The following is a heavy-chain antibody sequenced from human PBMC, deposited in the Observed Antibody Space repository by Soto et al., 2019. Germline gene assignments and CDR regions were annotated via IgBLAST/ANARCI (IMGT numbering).Heavy chain of an antibody. V-gene: IGHV1-8*01. J-gene: IGHJ5*02. D-gene: IGHD3-10*01. CDR3: AGGRGGPVRGVIGRGLNLGDNWFDP. CDR2: MNPNSGNT. CDR1: GYTFTSYD. Sequence: QVQLVQSGAEVKKPGASVKVSCKASGYTFTSYDINWVRQATGQGLEWMGWMNPNSGNTGYAQKFQGRVTMTRNTSISTDYMELSSLRAEDTAVYYSAGGRGGPVRGVIGRGLNLGDNWFDPWGQGTLFIVSS.